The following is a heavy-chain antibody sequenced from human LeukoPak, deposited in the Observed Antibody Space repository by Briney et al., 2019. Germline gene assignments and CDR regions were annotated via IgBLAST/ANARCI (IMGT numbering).Heavy chain of an antibody. CDR3: ARLPGGLGRYYFEY. CDR1: GYTYTSYA. CDR2: INPANGIT. Sequence: ASVKVSCKASGYTYTSYAIHWVRQGPGQRLEWMGWINPANGITKYSQKFQGRVTITSDTSASTAHMELSGLRSEDAPVYYCARLPGGLGRYYFEYWGQGTLVALSS. D-gene: IGHD3-16*02. V-gene: IGHV1-3*01. J-gene: IGHJ4*02.